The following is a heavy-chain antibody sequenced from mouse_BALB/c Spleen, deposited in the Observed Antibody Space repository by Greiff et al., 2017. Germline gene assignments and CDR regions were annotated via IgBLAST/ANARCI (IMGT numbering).Heavy chain of an antibody. J-gene: IGHJ4*01. Sequence: QVQLQQSGAELVRPGSSVKISCKASGYAFSSYWMHWVQQRPGQGLEWIGQIYPGDGDTNNTGKFKGKATLTADKSSSTAYMQLSRLTSEDSAVYFCAGSRYDYAMKYWGQGTSVTVSS. CDR1: GYAFSSYW. CDR2: IYPGDGDT. V-gene: IGHV1-80*01. CDR3: AGSRYDYAMKY. D-gene: IGHD1-1*01.